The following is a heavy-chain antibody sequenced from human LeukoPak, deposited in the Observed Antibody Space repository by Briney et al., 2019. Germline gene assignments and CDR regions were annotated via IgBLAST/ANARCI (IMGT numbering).Heavy chain of an antibody. CDR1: GGSISSYY. Sequence: PSETLSLTCTVSGGSISSYYWSWIRQPPGKGLEWIGYIYYSGSTNYNPSLKSRVTISKDTSKNQFSLKLSSVTAADTAVYYCARVFQGAAADYWGQGTLVTVSS. CDR3: ARVFQGAAADY. V-gene: IGHV4-59*01. D-gene: IGHD2-15*01. CDR2: IYYSGST. J-gene: IGHJ4*02.